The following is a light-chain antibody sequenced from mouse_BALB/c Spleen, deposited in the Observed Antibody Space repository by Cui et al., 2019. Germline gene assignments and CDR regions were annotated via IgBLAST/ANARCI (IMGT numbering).Light chain of an antibody. V-gene: IGKV4-74*01. CDR1: SSVSSSY. Sequence: QIVLTQSPAIMSASLGERVTMTCTASSSVSSSYLHWYQQKPGSSPKLWIYSTSNLASGVPARFSGSGSGTSYSLTISSMEAEDAATYYCHQYHRSPYTFGGGTKLELK. CDR2: STS. CDR3: HQYHRSPYT. J-gene: IGKJ2*01.